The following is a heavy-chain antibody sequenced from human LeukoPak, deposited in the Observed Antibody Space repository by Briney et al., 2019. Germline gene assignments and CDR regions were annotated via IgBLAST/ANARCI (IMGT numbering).Heavy chain of an antibody. CDR1: GYTFTSYD. Sequence: GASVKVSCKASGYTFTSYDINWVRQAPGQGLEWMGWISAYNGNTNYAQKLQGRVTMTTDTSTSTAYMELRSLRSDDTAVYYCARDRRVGARDAFDIWGQGTMVTVSS. D-gene: IGHD1-26*01. CDR3: ARDRRVGARDAFDI. J-gene: IGHJ3*02. V-gene: IGHV1-18*01. CDR2: ISAYNGNT.